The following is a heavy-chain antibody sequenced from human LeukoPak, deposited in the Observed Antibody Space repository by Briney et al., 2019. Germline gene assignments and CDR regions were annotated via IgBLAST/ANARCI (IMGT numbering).Heavy chain of an antibody. V-gene: IGHV4-39*01. Sequence: SETLSLTCTVSGGSISSSSYYWGWIRQPPGEGLEWIGSIYYSGSTYYNPSLKSRVTISVDTSKNQFSLKLSSVTAADTAVYYCARVVVMVRGVTMYYFDYWGQGTLVTVSS. CDR2: IYYSGST. CDR1: GGSISSSSYY. J-gene: IGHJ4*02. D-gene: IGHD3-10*01. CDR3: ARVVVMVRGVTMYYFDY.